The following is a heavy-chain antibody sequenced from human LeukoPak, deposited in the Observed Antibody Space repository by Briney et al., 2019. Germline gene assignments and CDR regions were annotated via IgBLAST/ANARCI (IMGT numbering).Heavy chain of an antibody. V-gene: IGHV3-23*01. CDR2: ISGSGGST. CDR1: GFTFSSYA. D-gene: IGHD7-27*01. J-gene: IGHJ3*02. Sequence: PWGSLRLSCAASGFTFSSYAMSWVRQAPGKGLEWVSAISGSGGSTYYADSVKGRFTISRDNSKNTLYLQMNSLRAEDTAVYYCAKDNWDGPAFDIWGQGTMVTVSS. CDR3: AKDNWDGPAFDI.